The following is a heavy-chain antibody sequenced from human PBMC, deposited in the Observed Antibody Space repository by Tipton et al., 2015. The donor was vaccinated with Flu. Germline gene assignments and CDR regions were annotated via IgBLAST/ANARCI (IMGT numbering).Heavy chain of an antibody. V-gene: IGHV4-39*07. CDR3: AGDPHKLGGESDAFDI. CDR2: VYYTGGT. D-gene: IGHD7-27*01. CDR1: GGSIGVTTYY. J-gene: IGHJ3*02. Sequence: TLPLTCTVSGGSIGVTTYYWGWIRQPPGKGLEYIGSVYYTGGTYFNPSLKSRVTVSIDTSKNQFSLRLSSVTAADTAVYYCAGDPHKLGGESDAFDIWGQGTMVTVSS.